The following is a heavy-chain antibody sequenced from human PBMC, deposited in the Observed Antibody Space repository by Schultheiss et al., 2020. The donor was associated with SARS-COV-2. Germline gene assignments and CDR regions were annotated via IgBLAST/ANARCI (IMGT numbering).Heavy chain of an antibody. V-gene: IGHV4-59*01. CDR3: ARGYYYDSSGYYYGFDY. J-gene: IGHJ4*02. CDR2: IYYSGST. CDR1: GGSISSYY. Sequence: SETLSLTCTVSGGSISSYYWSWIRQPPGKGLEWIGYIYYSGSTNYNPSLKSRVTISVDTSKNQFSLKLSSVTAADTAVYYCARGYYYDSSGYYYGFDYWGQGTLVTVS. D-gene: IGHD3-22*01.